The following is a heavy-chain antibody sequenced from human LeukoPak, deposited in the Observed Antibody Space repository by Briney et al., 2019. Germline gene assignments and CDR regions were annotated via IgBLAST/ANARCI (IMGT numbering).Heavy chain of an antibody. J-gene: IGHJ4*02. CDR1: GFTFSSYA. V-gene: IGHV3-23*01. Sequence: GGSLRLSCAASGFTFSSYAMSWVGQAPGKGLEWVSTISGWGASTYYADSVKGRFTISRDNSKNTLYLQMNSLRAEDTAVYYCVKYYDSSGSYYFDYWGQGTLVTVSS. D-gene: IGHD3-22*01. CDR2: ISGWGAST. CDR3: VKYYDSSGSYYFDY.